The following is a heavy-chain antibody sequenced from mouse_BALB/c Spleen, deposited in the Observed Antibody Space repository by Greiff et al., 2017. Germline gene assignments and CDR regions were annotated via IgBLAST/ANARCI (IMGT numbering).Heavy chain of an antibody. D-gene: IGHD2-13*01. J-gene: IGHJ3*01. Sequence: EVKLMESGPGLVKPSQSLSLTCTVTGYSITSDYAWNWIRQFPGNKLEWMGYISYSGSTSYNPSLKSRISITRDTSKNQFFLQLNSVTTEDTATYYCARGDPSWFAYWGQGTLVTVSA. CDR3: ARGDPSWFAY. CDR1: GYSITSDYA. CDR2: ISYSGST. V-gene: IGHV3-2*02.